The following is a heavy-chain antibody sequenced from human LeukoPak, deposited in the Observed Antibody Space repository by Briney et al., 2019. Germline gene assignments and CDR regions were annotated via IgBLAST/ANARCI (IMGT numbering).Heavy chain of an antibody. CDR2: IIPILGIA. V-gene: IGHV1-69*04. Sequence: SVKVSCKASGGTFSSYAISWVRQAPGQGLEWMGRIIPILGIANYAQKFQGRVTITADKSTSTAYMEMSSLRYEDKAVYYCARDSLPYYDSSGYMENWFDPWGQGTLVTVSS. CDR3: ARDSLPYYDSSGYMENWFDP. J-gene: IGHJ5*02. CDR1: GGTFSSYA. D-gene: IGHD3-22*01.